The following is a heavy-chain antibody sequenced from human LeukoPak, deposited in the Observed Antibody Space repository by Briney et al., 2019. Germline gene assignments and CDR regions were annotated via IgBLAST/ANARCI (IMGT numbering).Heavy chain of an antibody. V-gene: IGHV3-30*18. CDR3: AKEKAIGTINYGLDV. J-gene: IGHJ6*02. CDR1: GCSFDTYG. D-gene: IGHD1-1*01. CDR2: IAYDGSNK. Sequence: PGGALRLSCAASGCSFDTYGMLGVRQAPGRGREGVAVIAYDGSNKYHADSVRGRFTISRDNYKNTLYLQMNSLRGEDTAIYYCAKEKAIGTINYGLDVWGPGTTVTVSS.